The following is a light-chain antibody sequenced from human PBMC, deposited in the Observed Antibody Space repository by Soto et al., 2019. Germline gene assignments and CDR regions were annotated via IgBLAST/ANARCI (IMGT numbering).Light chain of an antibody. CDR3: QQYGSSPTWT. CDR2: GAS. Sequence: EIVLTQSPGTLSLSPGERATLSCRASQSVSSSYLAWYQQKPGQAPRLLIYGASSRATGSPDRFSGSGSGTHFTLTISRLEPEDCAVYYCQQYGSSPTWTFGQGTQVQIK. J-gene: IGKJ1*01. CDR1: QSVSSSY. V-gene: IGKV3-20*01.